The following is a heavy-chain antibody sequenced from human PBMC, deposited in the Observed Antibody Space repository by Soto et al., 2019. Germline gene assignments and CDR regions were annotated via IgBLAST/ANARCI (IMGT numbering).Heavy chain of an antibody. CDR2: IIGSGGST. V-gene: IGHV3-23*01. J-gene: IGHJ4*02. Sequence: EVQLLESGGGLVQPGGSLRLSCSASGFTFSTYAMNWVRQAPGKGLEWVSTIIGSGGSTYYADYVKGRFTISRDHSKNTLFLQMNSLRAEDTAVYYCPRSGSGHNDYWCQRTLVSVSS. CDR3: PRSGSGHNDY. CDR1: GFTFSTYA.